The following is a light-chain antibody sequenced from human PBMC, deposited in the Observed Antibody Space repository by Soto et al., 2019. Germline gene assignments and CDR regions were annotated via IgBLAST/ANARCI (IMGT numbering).Light chain of an antibody. CDR2: GAS. CDR3: QQYNNWPLT. V-gene: IGKV3-15*01. J-gene: IGKJ4*01. CDR1: QNVRSD. Sequence: EVVMTQSPATLSVSPGERATISCRASQNVRSDLAWYLQKPGQAPRLLIYGASSRATGIPARFSGSGSGTEFALTISSLQSEDFAVYYCQQYNNWPLTFGGGTKVEIK.